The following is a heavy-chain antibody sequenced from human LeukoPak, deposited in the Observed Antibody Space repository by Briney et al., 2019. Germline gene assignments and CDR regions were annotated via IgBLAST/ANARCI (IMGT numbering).Heavy chain of an antibody. Sequence: SETLSLTCTVSGGSISSSSYYWGWIRQPPGKGLEWIGSIYYSGSTYYNPSLKSRVTISVDTSKNQFSLKLSSVTAADTAVYYCASYASNYYDSSKGFDPWGQGTLVTVSS. CDR3: ASYASNYYDSSKGFDP. J-gene: IGHJ5*02. V-gene: IGHV4-39*01. CDR2: IYYSGST. CDR1: GGSISSSSYY. D-gene: IGHD3-22*01.